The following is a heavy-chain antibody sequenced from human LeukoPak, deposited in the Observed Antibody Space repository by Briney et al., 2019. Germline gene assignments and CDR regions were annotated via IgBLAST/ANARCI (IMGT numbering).Heavy chain of an antibody. CDR3: ARDEQAFCGGDCYPILGY. CDR1: GYTFTSYG. J-gene: IGHJ4*02. D-gene: IGHD2-21*02. CDR2: ISAYNGNT. Sequence: ASVKVSCKASGYTFTSYGISWVRQAPGQGLEWMGWISAYNGNTNYAQKLQGRVTMTTDTSTSTAYMELRSLRSDDTAVYYCARDEQAFCGGDCYPILGYWGQGTPVTVSS. V-gene: IGHV1-18*01.